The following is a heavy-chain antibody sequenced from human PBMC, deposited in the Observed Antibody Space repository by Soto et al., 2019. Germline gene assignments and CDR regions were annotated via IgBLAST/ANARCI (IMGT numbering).Heavy chain of an antibody. CDR1: GGSISSGDYY. J-gene: IGHJ4*02. V-gene: IGHV4-30-4*01. CDR2: IYYSGST. CDR3: ARELVAATRTHRTFDY. Sequence: QVQLQESGPGLVKPSQTLSLTCTVSGGSISSGDYYWSWIRQPPGKGLEWIGYIYYSGSTYYNPSLKSRVTISVDTSKNQFSLKLSSVTAADTAVYYCARELVAATRTHRTFDYWGQGTLVTVSS. D-gene: IGHD2-15*01.